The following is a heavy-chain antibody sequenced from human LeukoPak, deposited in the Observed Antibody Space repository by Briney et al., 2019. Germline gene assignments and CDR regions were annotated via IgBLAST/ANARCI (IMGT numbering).Heavy chain of an antibody. CDR3: ARVRFGESSDWSFDL. D-gene: IGHD3-10*01. Sequence: VKVSCKVSGGTFRSYAISWVRQAPGQGLEWMGGIITIFDTARYAEKFQGRVTITAAESTRSSYMELNSLRSEDTAVYYSARVRFGESSDWSFDLWGRGTLVTVSS. CDR2: IITIFDTA. V-gene: IGHV1-69*01. J-gene: IGHJ2*01. CDR1: GGTFRSYA.